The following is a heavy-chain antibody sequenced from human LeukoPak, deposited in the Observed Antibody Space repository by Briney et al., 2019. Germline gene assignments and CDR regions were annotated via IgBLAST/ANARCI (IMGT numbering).Heavy chain of an antibody. D-gene: IGHD4-11*01. J-gene: IGHJ4*02. CDR2: ISHTGSTM. Sequence: GGSLRLSCAASGFSFSSYSLNWVRQAPGKGLEWVSYISHTGSTMSYADSVKGRFTISRDNAKNTLYLQMDSLRVEDTAMYYCGRDSNGIDYLGQGTLVTVSS. CDR1: GFSFSSYS. V-gene: IGHV3-48*04. CDR3: GRDSNGIDY.